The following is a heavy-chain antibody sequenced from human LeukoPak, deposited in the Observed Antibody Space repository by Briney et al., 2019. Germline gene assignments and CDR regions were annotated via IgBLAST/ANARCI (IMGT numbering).Heavy chain of an antibody. CDR2: ISYDGNNK. CDR3: AKSGGWFGDLLSYYDY. Sequence: TGGSLRLSCAASGFTFSSYGMHWVRQAPGKGLEWVAVISYDGNNKYYADSVKGRFTISRDNSKNTLYLQMNSLRAEDTAVYYCAKSGGWFGDLLSYYDYWGQGTLVTVSS. D-gene: IGHD3-10*01. V-gene: IGHV3-30*18. J-gene: IGHJ4*02. CDR1: GFTFSSYG.